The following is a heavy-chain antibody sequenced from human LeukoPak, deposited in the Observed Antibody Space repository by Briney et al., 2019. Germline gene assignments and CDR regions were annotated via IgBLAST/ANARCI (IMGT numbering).Heavy chain of an antibody. D-gene: IGHD6-13*01. CDR3: ARGERIADYFDY. CDR1: GFTFSSYG. V-gene: IGHV3-33*01. J-gene: IGHJ4*02. Sequence: GGSLRLSCAASGFTFSSYGMHWVRQAPGKGLEWVAVIWYDGSNKYYADSVKGRFTIPRDNSKNTLYLQMNSLRAEDTAVYYCARGERIADYFDYWGQGTLVTVS. CDR2: IWYDGSNK.